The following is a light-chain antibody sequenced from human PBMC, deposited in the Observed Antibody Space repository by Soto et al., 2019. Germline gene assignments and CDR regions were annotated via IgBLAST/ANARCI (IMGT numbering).Light chain of an antibody. CDR2: EVT. CDR3: SSFATSGTTVI. Sequence: QAVVTQPASVSGSPGQSITISCTGTNNDVGAYPYVSWYQQHPGTAPKLIIYEVTNRPSGISDRFSGSKSGNTASLTISGLQAEDESDYYCSSFATSGTTVIFGGGTKVTVL. V-gene: IGLV2-14*01. CDR1: NNDVGAYPY. J-gene: IGLJ2*01.